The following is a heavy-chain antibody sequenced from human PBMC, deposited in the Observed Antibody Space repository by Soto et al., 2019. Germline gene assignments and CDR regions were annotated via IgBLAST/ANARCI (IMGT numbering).Heavy chain of an antibody. J-gene: IGHJ5*02. D-gene: IGHD2-2*01. V-gene: IGHV3-23*01. CDR2: ISAGGGHT. CDR3: AKHAEYQLVSWFDP. Sequence: EVQLLESGGGLVQPGGSLRLSCAVSGFSFSTYAMSWVRQAPGKGLEWVSGISAGGGHTYYADSVRGRFTISRDNSKDTLYLQITSLRAEDTAFYYCAKHAEYQLVSWFDPWGQGTLVTVSS. CDR1: GFSFSTYA.